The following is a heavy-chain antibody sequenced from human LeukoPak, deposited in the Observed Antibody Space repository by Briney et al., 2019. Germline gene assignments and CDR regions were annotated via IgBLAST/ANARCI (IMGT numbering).Heavy chain of an antibody. V-gene: IGHV3-23*03. CDR3: ARSSERKYYFDY. CDR1: GFTFSSYA. J-gene: IGHJ4*02. Sequence: GSLRLSCAASGFTFSSYAMSWVRQAPGKGLEWVSLIYSGGTTYYADSVKGRFTISRDNSKNTLYLQMNSLRAEDTAVYYCARSSERKYYFDYWGQGTLVTVSS. CDR2: IYSGGTT. D-gene: IGHD3-22*01.